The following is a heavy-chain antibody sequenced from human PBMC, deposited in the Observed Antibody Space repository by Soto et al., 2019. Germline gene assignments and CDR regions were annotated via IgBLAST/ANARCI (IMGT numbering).Heavy chain of an antibody. D-gene: IGHD3-22*01. Sequence: GGSLRLSCVASEFTFSSYEMNWVRQAPGKGLEWVSYISSSGTTIYYTDSVKGRFTISRDNAKKSLYLQMNSLRAEDTAVYLCARDQADSGGYSDSWGQGTLVTVSS. CDR1: EFTFSSYE. CDR3: ARDQADSGGYSDS. CDR2: ISSSGTTI. V-gene: IGHV3-48*03. J-gene: IGHJ4*02.